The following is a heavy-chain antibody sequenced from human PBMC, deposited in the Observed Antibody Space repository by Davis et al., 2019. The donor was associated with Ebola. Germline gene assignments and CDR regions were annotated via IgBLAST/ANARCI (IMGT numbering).Heavy chain of an antibody. Sequence: GESLKISCKGSGYSFTSYWISWVRQMPGKGLEWMGRIDPSDSYTNYSPSFQGHVTISADKSISTAYLQWSSLKASDTAMYYCARRVYDSSGYRGYYFDYWGQGTLVTVSS. CDR3: ARRVYDSSGYRGYYFDY. CDR2: IDPSDSYT. D-gene: IGHD3-22*01. CDR1: GYSFTSYW. J-gene: IGHJ4*02. V-gene: IGHV5-10-1*01.